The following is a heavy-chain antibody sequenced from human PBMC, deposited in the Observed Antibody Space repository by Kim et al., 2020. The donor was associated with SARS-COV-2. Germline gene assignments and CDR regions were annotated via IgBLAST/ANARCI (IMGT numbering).Heavy chain of an antibody. D-gene: IGHD6-13*01. J-gene: IGHJ4*02. Sequence: SETLSLTCTVSGGSISSYYWSWIRQPPGKGLEWIGYIYYSGSTNYNPSLKSRVTISVDTSKNQFSLKLSSVTAADTAVYYCAKLDSSSWYLFDYWGQGTLVTVSS. CDR3: AKLDSSSWYLFDY. CDR2: IYYSGST. V-gene: IGHV4-59*01. CDR1: GGSISSYY.